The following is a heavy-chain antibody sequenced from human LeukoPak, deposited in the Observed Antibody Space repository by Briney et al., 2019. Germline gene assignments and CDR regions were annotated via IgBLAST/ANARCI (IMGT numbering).Heavy chain of an antibody. CDR2: VHHSGTS. V-gene: IGHV4-59*01. Sequence: SETLSLTCTVSGGSITSSHWSWVRRSPGKGLEWIGYVHHSGTSSYNPSLESRVTISLDTSKSQFSLTLESVTAADTALYYCARDSDRAAGDAFDIWGQGTMVTVSS. CDR1: GGSITSSH. D-gene: IGHD6-13*01. J-gene: IGHJ3*02. CDR3: ARDSDRAAGDAFDI.